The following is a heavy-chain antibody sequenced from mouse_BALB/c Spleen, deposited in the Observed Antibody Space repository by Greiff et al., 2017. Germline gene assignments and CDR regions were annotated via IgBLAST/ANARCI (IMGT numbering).Heavy chain of an antibody. CDR2: INPSNGRT. Sequence: VQLQQPGAELVKPGASVKLSCKASGYTFTSYWMHWVKQRPGQGLEWIGEINPSNGRTNYNEKFKSKATLTVDKSSSTAYMQLSSLTSEDSAVYYCARYYGSSPYAMDYWGQGTSVTVSS. CDR3: ARYYGSSPYAMDY. V-gene: IGHV1S81*02. D-gene: IGHD1-1*01. J-gene: IGHJ4*01. CDR1: GYTFTSYW.